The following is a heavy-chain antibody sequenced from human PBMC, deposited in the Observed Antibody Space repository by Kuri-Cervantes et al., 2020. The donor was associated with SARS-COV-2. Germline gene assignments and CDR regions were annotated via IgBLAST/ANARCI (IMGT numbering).Heavy chain of an antibody. CDR1: GFIFSNYW. V-gene: IGHV3-11*04. CDR2: IGPSGTTK. J-gene: IGHJ4*02. CDR3: ARDLRLGKSLDY. Sequence: GGSLRLSCEVSGFIFSNYWMSWIRQAPGKGLEWVSNIGPSGTTKYYADSVKGRFTISRDNAKNSLYLQMSSLRAEDTAVYYCARDLRLGKSLDYWGQGTLVTVSS. D-gene: IGHD7-27*01.